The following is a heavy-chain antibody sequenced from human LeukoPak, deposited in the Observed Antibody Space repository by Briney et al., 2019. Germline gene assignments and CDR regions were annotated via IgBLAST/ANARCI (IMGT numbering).Heavy chain of an antibody. V-gene: IGHV3-7*01. CDR1: GFSFSSYL. CDR3: ARGGYYESSALDY. J-gene: IGHJ4*02. Sequence: GGSLRLSCAASGFSFSSYLMNWVRQAPGKGLEWVANIKQDGSERYYVDSVKGRFTISRDNAKNSLYLQMSSLRAGDTAVYYCARGGYYESSALDYWGQATLVTVSS. D-gene: IGHD3-22*01. CDR2: IKQDGSER.